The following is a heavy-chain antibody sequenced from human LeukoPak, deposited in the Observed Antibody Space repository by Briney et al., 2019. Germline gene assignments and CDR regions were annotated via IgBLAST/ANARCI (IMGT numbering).Heavy chain of an antibody. J-gene: IGHJ5*02. D-gene: IGHD3-10*01. CDR3: ARVPGYYGSSP. CDR1: GDSIIGYY. CDR2: IYYTGNT. V-gene: IGHV4-39*07. Sequence: SETLSLTCSVSGDSIIGYYWGWIRQPPGKGLEWIGNIYYTGNTYYNSSLKSRVTISLDTSKNQFSLKVISMTAADTAVYYCARVPGYYGSSPWGQGTLVTVSS.